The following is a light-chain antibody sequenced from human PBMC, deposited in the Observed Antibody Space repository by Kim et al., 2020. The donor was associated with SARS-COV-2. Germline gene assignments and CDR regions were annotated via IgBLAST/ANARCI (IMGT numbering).Light chain of an antibody. Sequence: DIQMTQSPSSLSASVRDTVTITCRASQRIGSRLAWYQQKTGKAPKILIYEASTLESGVPSRFSGRGSGTEFTLTISSLQPDDFATYYCQQYNTRYVTFGQGTKVDIK. CDR3: QQYNTRYVT. V-gene: IGKV1-5*03. J-gene: IGKJ2*01. CDR1: QRIGSR. CDR2: EAS.